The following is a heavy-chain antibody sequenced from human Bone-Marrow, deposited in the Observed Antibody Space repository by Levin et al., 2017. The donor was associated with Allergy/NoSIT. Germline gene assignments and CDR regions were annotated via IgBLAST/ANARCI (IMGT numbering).Heavy chain of an antibody. D-gene: IGHD5-18*01. CDR3: VRDLYTGFDY. J-gene: IGHJ4*02. V-gene: IGHV3-74*01. CDR2: VSTDGSST. Sequence: LSLTCAASGFTFSSHWMHWVRQVPGKGPVWVSRVSTDGSSTSYADSVKGRFTISRDNAKNTVYLQMNSLRAEDTALYYCVRDLYTGFDYWGQGTQVTVSS. CDR1: GFTFSSHW.